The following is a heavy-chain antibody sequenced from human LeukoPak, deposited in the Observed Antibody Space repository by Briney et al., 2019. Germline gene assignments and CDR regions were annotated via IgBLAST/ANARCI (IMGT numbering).Heavy chain of an antibody. CDR3: ARACGSVGPAAIHQDH. CDR2: INPSGGNT. CDR1: GYTFTSYY. Sequence: GASVKVSCKASGYTFTSYYMHWVRQAPGQGLEWMGIINPSGGNTSYEQKFQRRVTMTRDTYTSTVYMGLSSLRSEDTAVYYCARACGSVGPAAIHQDHWGQGILVTVSS. D-gene: IGHD2-2*01. J-gene: IGHJ4*02. V-gene: IGHV1-46*03.